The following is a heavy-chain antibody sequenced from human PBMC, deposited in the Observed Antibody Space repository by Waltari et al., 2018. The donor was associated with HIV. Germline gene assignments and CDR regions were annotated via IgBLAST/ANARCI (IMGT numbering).Heavy chain of an antibody. V-gene: IGHV3-74*01. CDR2: ISSEGRAT. CDR1: GFTFSSFW. Sequence: EVQLVESGGGLVQPGGSQRLSCEASGFTFSSFWMHWVRHLPGKGLEWVARISSEGRATTYVDSVKGRFTVSRDNAKNTLSLQMNSLRAEDTAVYYCARGVTVATITPFDQWGQGTLVTVSS. J-gene: IGHJ4*02. D-gene: IGHD5-12*01. CDR3: ARGVTVATITPFDQ.